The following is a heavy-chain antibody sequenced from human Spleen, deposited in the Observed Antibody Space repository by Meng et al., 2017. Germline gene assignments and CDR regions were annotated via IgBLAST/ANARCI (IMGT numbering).Heavy chain of an antibody. D-gene: IGHD6-13*01. CDR3: ASPPRGSSSYFQH. Sequence: GGSLRLSCKGSGYRFTTYWIGWVRQMPGKGLEWMGIIYPDDSDTIYSPSFQGQVSISVDKSTSTAYLQWSSLKASDTAMYYCASPPRGSSSYFQHWGQGTLVTVSS. CDR2: IYPDDSDT. J-gene: IGHJ1*01. CDR1: GYRFTTYW. V-gene: IGHV5-51*01.